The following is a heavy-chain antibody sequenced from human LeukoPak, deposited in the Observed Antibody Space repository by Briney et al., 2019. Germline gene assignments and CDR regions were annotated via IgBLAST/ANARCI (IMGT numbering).Heavy chain of an antibody. CDR3: ARLTGYSSESWFDP. V-gene: IGHV4-39*07. CDR1: GGSISTSNYY. J-gene: IGHJ5*02. D-gene: IGHD3-9*01. CDR2: IFYSGST. Sequence: SETLSLTCTVSGGSISTSNYYWGWIRQPPGKGLEWIGNIFYSGSTYYSPSLRSRVTISLDTSKNQLSLKLSSVTAADTAVYYCARLTGYSSESWFDPWGQGTLVTVSS.